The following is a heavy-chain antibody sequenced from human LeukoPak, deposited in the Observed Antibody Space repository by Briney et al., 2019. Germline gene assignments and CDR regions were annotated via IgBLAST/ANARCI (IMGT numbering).Heavy chain of an antibody. D-gene: IGHD4-11*01. CDR2: IYSGGST. CDR3: AREGTV. V-gene: IGHV3-66*01. J-gene: IGHJ4*02. CDR1: GFTVSSNS. Sequence: PGGSLRPSCAASGFTVSSNSMSWVRQAPGKGLEWVSIIYSGGSTYNADSVKGRFTISRDNSKNTLYLQMDSLRAEDTAVYYCAREGTVRGQGTLVTVSS.